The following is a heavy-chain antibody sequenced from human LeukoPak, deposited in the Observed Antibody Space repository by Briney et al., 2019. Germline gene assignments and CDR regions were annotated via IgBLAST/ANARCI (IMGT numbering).Heavy chain of an antibody. V-gene: IGHV4-38-2*02. J-gene: IGHJ5*02. CDR3: ARDSLPFT. Sequence: KPSETLSLTCTVSGYSISSGYYWGWIRQPPGKGLEWIGSIYHSGSTYYNPSLKSRVTISVDTSRNQFSLKLSSVTAADTAVYYCARDSLPFTWGQGTLVTVSS. CDR2: IYHSGST. D-gene: IGHD3-16*01. CDR1: GYSISSGYY.